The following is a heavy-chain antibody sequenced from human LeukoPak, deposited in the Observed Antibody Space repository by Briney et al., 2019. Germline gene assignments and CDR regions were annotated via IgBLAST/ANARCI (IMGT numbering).Heavy chain of an antibody. CDR1: GDSVSSNSAA. J-gene: IGHJ2*01. D-gene: IGHD4-17*01. CDR2: TYYRSKWYN. CDR3: ARDSPLTTVTTFPYWYFDL. V-gene: IGHV6-1*01. Sequence: SQTLSLTCAISGDSVSSNSAAWNWIRQSPSRGLEWLGRTYYRSKWYNDYAVSVKSRITINSDTSKNQFSLQLNSVTPEDTAVYYCARDSPLTTVTTFPYWYFDLWGRGTLVTVSS.